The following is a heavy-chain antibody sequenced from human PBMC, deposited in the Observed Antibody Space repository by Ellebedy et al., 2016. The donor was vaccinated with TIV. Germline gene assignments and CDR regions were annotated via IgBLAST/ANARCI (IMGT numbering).Heavy chain of an antibody. CDR1: GDSIANSDYY. J-gene: IGHJ4*02. D-gene: IGHD4/OR15-4a*01. Sequence: MPSETLSLTCGVSGDSIANSDYYWAWIRQAPGKGLQWIGTIHHSGLTYYNSSLRSRVIMDVDTSANQFSLRLTSVAAADGAIYYCAREYGGSPVDYFDFWGRGIRVTVSS. CDR2: IHHSGLT. CDR3: AREYGGSPVDYFDF. V-gene: IGHV4-39*07.